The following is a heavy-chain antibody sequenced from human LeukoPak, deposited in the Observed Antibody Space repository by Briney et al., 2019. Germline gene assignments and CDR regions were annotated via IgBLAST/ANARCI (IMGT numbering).Heavy chain of an antibody. Sequence: ASVKVSCKASGYTFTGYYMHWVRQAPGQGLEWMGWINPDSGGTEYAQKFQGRVTMTRDTSINTAYMDLSSLRSDDTAVYYCASHWNYGAWGQGTLVTVSS. CDR1: GYTFTGYY. CDR2: INPDSGGT. J-gene: IGHJ1*01. V-gene: IGHV1-2*02. CDR3: ASHWNYGA. D-gene: IGHD1-7*01.